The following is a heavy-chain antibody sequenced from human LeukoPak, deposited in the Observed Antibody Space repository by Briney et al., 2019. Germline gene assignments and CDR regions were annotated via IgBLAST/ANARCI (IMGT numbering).Heavy chain of an antibody. V-gene: IGHV4-4*07. CDR2: IYYSGST. J-gene: IGHJ6*03. Sequence: SETLSLTCTVSGGSISSYYWSWVRQPAGKGLEWIGRIYYSGSTNYNPSLKSRVTISVETSKNQFSLKLSSVTAADTAVYYCARAQIMTGYCLGALLPYYMDVWGKGTTVTISS. CDR3: ARAQIMTGYCLGALLPYYMDV. D-gene: IGHD3-9*01. CDR1: GGSISSYY.